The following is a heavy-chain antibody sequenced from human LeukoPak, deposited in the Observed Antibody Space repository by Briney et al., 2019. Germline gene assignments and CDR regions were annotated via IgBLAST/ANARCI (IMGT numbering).Heavy chain of an antibody. CDR3: ARKSAGFLTA. Sequence: ASVKVSCKASGYFFTGYHVHWVRQAPGQGLEWMGRINIDNGDTNSAQKFQGRITMTRDKSISSAYMELSSLRSDDTAVYYCARKSAGFLTAWGQGTLVTVSS. CDR2: INIDNGDT. J-gene: IGHJ5*02. CDR1: GYFFTGYH. V-gene: IGHV1-2*02. D-gene: IGHD2/OR15-2a*01.